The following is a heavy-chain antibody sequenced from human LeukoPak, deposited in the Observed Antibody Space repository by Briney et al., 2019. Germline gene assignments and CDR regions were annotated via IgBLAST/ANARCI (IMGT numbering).Heavy chain of an antibody. V-gene: IGHV3-7*01. J-gene: IGHJ4*02. Sequence: PGGSLRLSCAASGFTFSTYYMSWVRQAPGKGLEWVANVKQDGSEKYYVDSVKGRFTISRDNAKNSLYLQMDSLRADDTALYYCARGGVRPDYWGQGTLVTVSS. D-gene: IGHD4-23*01. CDR1: GFTFSTYY. CDR2: VKQDGSEK. CDR3: ARGGVRPDY.